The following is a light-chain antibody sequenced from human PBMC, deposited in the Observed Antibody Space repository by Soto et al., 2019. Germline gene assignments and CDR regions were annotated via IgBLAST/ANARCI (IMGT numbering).Light chain of an antibody. CDR1: QRVSSGY. J-gene: IGKJ5*01. CDR3: QQYGSSPPSST. CDR2: GAS. V-gene: IGKV3-20*01. Sequence: EIVLTQSRGTLSLSPGERATLSCRASQRVSSGYLAWYQQKPGQAPRLLIYGASNRATDIPDRFSGRGSGTDFTLTISRLEPEDFAVYYCQQYGSSPPSSTFGQGTRLEIK.